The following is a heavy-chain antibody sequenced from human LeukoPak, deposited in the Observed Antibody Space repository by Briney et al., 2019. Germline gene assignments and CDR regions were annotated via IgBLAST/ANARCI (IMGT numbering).Heavy chain of an antibody. J-gene: IGHJ3*02. Sequence: GGSLRLSCAASGFTFSSYGMHWVRQAPGKGLEWVAFIRYDGSNKYYADSVKGRFTISRDNSKNTLYLQMNSLRADDTAVYYCARDLKPLLPQSDAFDIWGQGTMVTVSS. CDR1: GFTFSSYG. D-gene: IGHD2-15*01. V-gene: IGHV3-30*02. CDR3: ARDLKPLLPQSDAFDI. CDR2: IRYDGSNK.